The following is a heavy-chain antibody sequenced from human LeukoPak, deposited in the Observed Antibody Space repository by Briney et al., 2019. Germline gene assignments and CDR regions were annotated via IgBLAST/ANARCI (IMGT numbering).Heavy chain of an antibody. J-gene: IGHJ6*02. CDR2: ISYSGST. D-gene: IGHD3-9*01. V-gene: IGHV4-59*08. Sequence: PSETLSLTCTVSGGSISSHYWSWIRQPPRQGLGWIGYISYSGSTNYNPSLKSRVTMSVDTSKNQFSLKLDSMTAADTAVYYCASGILTGYYAMDVWGQGTTVTVSS. CDR1: GGSISSHY. CDR3: ASGILTGYYAMDV.